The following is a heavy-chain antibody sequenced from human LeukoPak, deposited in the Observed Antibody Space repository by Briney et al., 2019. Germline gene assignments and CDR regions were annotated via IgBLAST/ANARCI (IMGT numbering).Heavy chain of an antibody. CDR2: INHSGST. V-gene: IGHV4-34*01. D-gene: IGHD6-13*01. J-gene: IGHJ4*02. CDR3: AREKKLVPEYYFDY. Sequence: SETLSLTCAVYGGSFSGYYWSWIRQPPGKGLEWIGEINHSGSTNYNPSLKSRVTISVDTSKNQFSLKLSSVTAADTAVYYCAREKKLVPEYYFDYWGQGTLVTVSS. CDR1: GGSFSGYY.